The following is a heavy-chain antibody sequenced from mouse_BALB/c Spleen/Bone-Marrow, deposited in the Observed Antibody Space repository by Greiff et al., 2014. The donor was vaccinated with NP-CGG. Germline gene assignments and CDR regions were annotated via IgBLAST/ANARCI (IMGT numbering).Heavy chain of an antibody. J-gene: IGHJ4*01. CDR3: ARWDYYRYAMDY. V-gene: IGHV1-69*02. CDR2: IDPSDSYT. CDR1: GYTFTSYW. Sequence: VQLQQSGAELVKPGASVKLSCKASGYTFTSYWMHWVKQRPGQGLEWIGEIDPSDSYTNYNQNFKGKATLTVDKSSSTAYMQLSSLTSEDSAVYYCARWDYYRYAMDYRGQGTSVTVSS. D-gene: IGHD2-14*01.